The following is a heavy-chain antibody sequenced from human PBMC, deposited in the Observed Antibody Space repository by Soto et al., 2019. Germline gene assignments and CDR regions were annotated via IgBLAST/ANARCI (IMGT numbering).Heavy chain of an antibody. J-gene: IGHJ2*01. D-gene: IGHD3-10*01. CDR3: ATLLRGSGSHWYFDL. CDR1: GFTFSSYA. V-gene: IGHV3-23*04. Sequence: VQLVESGGGVVQPGGSLRLSCAASGFTFSSYAMSWVRQAPGKGLEWVSAISGSGGSTYYADSVKGRFTISRDNSKNTLYLQMNSLRAEDTAVYYCATLLRGSGSHWYFDLWGRGTLVTVSS. CDR2: ISGSGGST.